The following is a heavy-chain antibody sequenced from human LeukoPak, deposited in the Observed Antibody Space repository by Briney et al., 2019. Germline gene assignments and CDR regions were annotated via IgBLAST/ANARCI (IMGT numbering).Heavy chain of an antibody. CDR2: IYPGDSDT. V-gene: IGHV5-51*01. CDR3: ATTYYYDSSGYYPLDY. J-gene: IGHJ4*02. Sequence: GESQKISCKGSGYSFTSYWIGWVRQMPGKGLEWMGIIYPGDSDTRYSPSFQGQVTISADKSISTAYLQWSSLEASDTAMYYCATTYYYDSSGYYPLDYWGQGTLVTVSS. D-gene: IGHD3-22*01. CDR1: GYSFTSYW.